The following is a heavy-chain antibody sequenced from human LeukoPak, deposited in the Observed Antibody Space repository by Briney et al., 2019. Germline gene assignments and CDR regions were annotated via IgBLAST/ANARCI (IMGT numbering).Heavy chain of an antibody. D-gene: IGHD6-25*01. CDR3: ARSQSGPPAPYYYYMDV. J-gene: IGHJ6*03. CDR1: GGSISSSSYY. CDR2: IYYSGST. V-gene: IGHV4-39*07. Sequence: SETLSLTCTVSGGSISSSSYYWGWIRQPPGKGLEWIGSIYYSGSTYYNPSLKSRVTISVDTSKNQFSLKLSSVTAADTAVYYCARSQSGPPAPYYYYMDVWGKGTTVTVSS.